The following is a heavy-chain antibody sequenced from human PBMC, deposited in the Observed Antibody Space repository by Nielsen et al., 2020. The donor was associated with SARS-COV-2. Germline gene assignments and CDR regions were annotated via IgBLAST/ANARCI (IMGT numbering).Heavy chain of an antibody. J-gene: IGHJ4*02. V-gene: IGHV3-74*01. CDR3: ARDLYYDILTGYYLPGLFDY. CDR2: INSDGSST. D-gene: IGHD3-9*01. Sequence: GGSLRLSCAASGFTFSSYWMHWVRQAPGKGLVWVSRINSDGSSTSYADSVKGRFTISRDNAKNTLYLQMNSLRAEDTAVYYCARDLYYDILTGYYLPGLFDYWGQGTLVTVSS. CDR1: GFTFSSYW.